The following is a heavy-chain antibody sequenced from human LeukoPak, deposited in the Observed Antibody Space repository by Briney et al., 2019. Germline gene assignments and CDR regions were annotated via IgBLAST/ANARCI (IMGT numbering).Heavy chain of an antibody. CDR3: ARNVVRGVIITTNAFDI. J-gene: IGHJ3*02. CDR2: INHSGST. D-gene: IGHD3-10*01. CDR1: GESFSGYY. Sequence: SETLSLTCAVYGESFSGYYWSWIRQPPGKGLEWIGEINHSGSTNCNPSLKSRVTISVDTSKNQFSLKLSSVTAADTAVYYCARNVVRGVIITTNAFDIWGQGTMVTVSS. V-gene: IGHV4-34*01.